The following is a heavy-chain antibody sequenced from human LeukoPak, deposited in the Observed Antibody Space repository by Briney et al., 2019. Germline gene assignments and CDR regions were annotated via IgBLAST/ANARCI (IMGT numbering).Heavy chain of an antibody. Sequence: SSVKVSCKASGYTLKTYAVSWVRQAPGQGLEWMGCISGCNGNTKNVQRFQDRVTMTIDTSTSTAYMELRSLRSDDTAVYYCASATITMIRGVDYYYYGMDVWGQGTTVTVSS. J-gene: IGHJ6*02. CDR1: GYTLKTYA. CDR3: ASATITMIRGVDYYYYGMDV. CDR2: ISGCNGNT. V-gene: IGHV1-18*01. D-gene: IGHD3-10*01.